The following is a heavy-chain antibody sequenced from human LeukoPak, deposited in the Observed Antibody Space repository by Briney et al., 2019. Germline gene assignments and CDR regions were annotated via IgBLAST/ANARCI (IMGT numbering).Heavy chain of an antibody. CDR2: INPSGGST. Sequence: GASVKVSCKASAYTFTSYYMHWVRQAPGQGLEWMGIINPSGGSTSYAQKFQGRVTMTRDMSTSTVYMELSSLRSEDTAVYYCAIPSGVLAPNYWGQGTLVTVSS. D-gene: IGHD3-10*01. J-gene: IGHJ4*02. V-gene: IGHV1-46*01. CDR3: AIPSGVLAPNY. CDR1: AYTFTSYY.